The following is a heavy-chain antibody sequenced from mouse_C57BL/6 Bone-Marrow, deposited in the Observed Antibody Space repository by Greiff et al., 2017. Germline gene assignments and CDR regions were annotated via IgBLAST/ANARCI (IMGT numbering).Heavy chain of an antibody. CDR1: GYTFTSYW. D-gene: IGHD2-4*01. CDR2: IYPGSGST. V-gene: IGHV1-55*01. Sequence: VQLQQPGAELVKPGASVQMSCKASGYTFTSYWITWVKQRPGQGLEWIGDIYPGSGSTNYNEKFKSKATLTVDTSSSTAYMQLSSLTSEDSAVYYCARPGVYYDYDAWFAYWGQGTLVTVSA. CDR3: ARPGVYYDYDAWFAY. J-gene: IGHJ3*01.